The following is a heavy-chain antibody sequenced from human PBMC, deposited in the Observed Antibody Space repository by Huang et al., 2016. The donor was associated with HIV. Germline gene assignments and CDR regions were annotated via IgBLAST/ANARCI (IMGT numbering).Heavy chain of an antibody. CDR2: INPNSGGT. J-gene: IGHJ3*02. Sequence: QVQLVQSGAEVKKSGASVKVSCKASGYTFIGYYMHWVRQAPGQGHEWMGWINPNSGGTNDEQKFQGRVTLTRDTSTSTAYMELSRLRSDDTAVYYCARPVVPAARRTAFDIWGQGTMVTVSS. D-gene: IGHD2-2*01. CDR1: GYTFIGYY. V-gene: IGHV1-2*02. CDR3: ARPVVPAARRTAFDI.